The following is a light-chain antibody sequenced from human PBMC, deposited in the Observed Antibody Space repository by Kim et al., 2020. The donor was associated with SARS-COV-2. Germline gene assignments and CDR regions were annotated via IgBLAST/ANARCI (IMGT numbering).Light chain of an antibody. CDR3: QTWGTGTWV. V-gene: IGLV4-69*01. Sequence: QLVLTQSPSASASLGASVKLTCTLSSGHSSSAIAWHQQQPEKGPRYLMKLNSDGSHSKGDGIPDRFSGSSSGAERYLTISSLQSEGEADYYCQTWGTGTWVFGGGTQLAVL. CDR1: SGHSSSA. CDR2: LNSDGSH. J-gene: IGLJ3*02.